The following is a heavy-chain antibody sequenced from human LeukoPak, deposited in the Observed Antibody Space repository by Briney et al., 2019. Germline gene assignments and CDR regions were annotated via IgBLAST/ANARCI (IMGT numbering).Heavy chain of an antibody. CDR2: IYYSGST. D-gene: IGHD1-26*01. CDR1: GGSISSSSYY. J-gene: IGHJ4*02. CDR3: AMSYSRRWWSDY. Sequence: PSETLSLTCTVSGGSISSSSYYWGWIRQPPGKGLEWIGYIYYSGSTNYNPSLKSRVTISVDTSKNQFSLKLTSVTAADTAVYYCAMSYSRRWWSDYWGQGTLVTVSS. V-gene: IGHV4-61*05.